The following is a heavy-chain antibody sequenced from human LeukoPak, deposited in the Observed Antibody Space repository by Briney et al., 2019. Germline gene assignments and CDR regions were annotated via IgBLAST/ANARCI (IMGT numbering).Heavy chain of an antibody. J-gene: IGHJ4*02. CDR2: INPNSGGT. Sequence: ASVKVSCKASEYTFTAYHMHWVRQAPGQGLEWMGWINPNSGGTNYAQKFQGRVTMTRDTSISTAYMELSRLRSDDTAVYYCARDEGYYDFWSGYQYRNFDYWGQGTLVTVSS. CDR3: ARDEGYYDFWSGYQYRNFDY. CDR1: EYTFTAYH. D-gene: IGHD3-3*01. V-gene: IGHV1-2*02.